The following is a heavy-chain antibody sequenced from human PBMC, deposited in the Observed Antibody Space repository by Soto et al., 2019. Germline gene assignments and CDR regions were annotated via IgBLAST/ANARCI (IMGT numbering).Heavy chain of an antibody. CDR2: MNPNSGNT. V-gene: IGHV1-8*01. J-gene: IGHJ6*02. Sequence: GASVKVSGKGSGYTFTSYDINWVREATGQGLEWMGWMNPNSGNTGYAQKFQGRVTMTRNTSISTAYMELSSLRSEDTAVYYCARDIVVVMTGYYYGMDVWGQGTTVTVPS. CDR1: GYTFTSYD. D-gene: IGHD3-22*01. CDR3: ARDIVVVMTGYYYGMDV.